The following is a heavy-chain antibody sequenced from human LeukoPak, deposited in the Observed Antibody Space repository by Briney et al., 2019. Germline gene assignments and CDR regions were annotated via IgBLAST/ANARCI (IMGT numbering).Heavy chain of an antibody. Sequence: SETLSLTCTVSGGSISSSSSTYHWGWIRQTPGKGREWIGSIYYSGSTYLNPSLKSRVTLSVDTSKNQFSLQLSSVAATDTAVYHCAGLLYDYFTGSYYYLDYWGQGTLVTVSS. D-gene: IGHD3-9*01. CDR1: GGSISSSSSTYH. CDR3: AGLLYDYFTGSYYYLDY. CDR2: IYYSGST. J-gene: IGHJ4*02. V-gene: IGHV4-39*07.